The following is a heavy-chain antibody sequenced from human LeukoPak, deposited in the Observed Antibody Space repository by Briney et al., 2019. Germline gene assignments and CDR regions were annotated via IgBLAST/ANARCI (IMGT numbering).Heavy chain of an antibody. CDR2: IKQDGSEK. J-gene: IGHJ4*02. D-gene: IGHD6-19*01. Sequence: QPGGSLRLSCAASGFTFSSYWMSWVRQAPGKGLEWVANIKQDGSEKYYVDSVRGRFTISGDNAKNSLYLQMNSLRAEDTAVYYCARVPSYSSGWIFDYWGQGILVTVSS. CDR1: GFTFSSYW. V-gene: IGHV3-7*01. CDR3: ARVPSYSSGWIFDY.